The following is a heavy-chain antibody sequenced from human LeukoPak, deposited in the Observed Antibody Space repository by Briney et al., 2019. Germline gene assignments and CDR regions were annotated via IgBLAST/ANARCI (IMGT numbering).Heavy chain of an antibody. V-gene: IGHV3-21*01. CDR2: ISSSSSYI. Sequence: PGGSLRLSCAASGLTFSSYSMNWVRQAPGKGLEWVSSISSSSSYIYYADSVKGRFTISRDNAKNSLYLQMNSLRAEDTAVYYRARDPQYCSSTSCSRWVYWGQGTLVTVSS. CDR1: GLTFSSYS. J-gene: IGHJ4*02. CDR3: ARDPQYCSSTSCSRWVY. D-gene: IGHD2-2*01.